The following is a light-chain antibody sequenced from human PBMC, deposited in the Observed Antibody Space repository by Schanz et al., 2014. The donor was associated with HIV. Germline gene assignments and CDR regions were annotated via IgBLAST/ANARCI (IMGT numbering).Light chain of an antibody. V-gene: IGLV2-8*01. Sequence: QSALTQPPSASGSPGQSVTISCTGTSSDVGGYNYVSWYQQHPGKALKLMIYEVNKRPSGVPDRFSGSKSGNTASLIVSGLQAEDEADYYCQSYDSGLSGILFGGGTKLTVL. CDR2: EVN. CDR1: SSDVGGYNY. J-gene: IGLJ2*01. CDR3: QSYDSGLSGIL.